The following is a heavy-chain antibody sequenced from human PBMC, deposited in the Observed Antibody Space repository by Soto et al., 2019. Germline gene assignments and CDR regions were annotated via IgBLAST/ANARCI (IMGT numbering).Heavy chain of an antibody. CDR3: ASGIFGVAYRPYYYYYYGMDV. J-gene: IGHJ6*02. D-gene: IGHD3-3*01. CDR2: ISYDGSNK. Sequence: TGGSLRLSCAASGFTFSSYAMHWVRQALGKGLEWVAVISYDGSNKYYADSVKGRFTISRDNSKNTLYLQMNSLRAEDTAVYYCASGIFGVAYRPYYYYYYGMDVWGQGTTVTVSS. CDR1: GFTFSSYA. V-gene: IGHV3-30-3*01.